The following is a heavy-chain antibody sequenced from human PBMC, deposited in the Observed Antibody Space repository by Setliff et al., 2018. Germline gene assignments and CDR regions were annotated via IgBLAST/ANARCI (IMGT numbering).Heavy chain of an antibody. J-gene: IGHJ4*02. V-gene: IGHV3-30*01. CDR1: GFTFSSYA. D-gene: IGHD6-13*01. CDR2: ISYDGSNK. CDR3: ARSLVRIAAKIDY. Sequence: PGESLKISCAASGFTFSSYAMHWVRQAPGKGLEWVAVISYDGSNKYYADSVKGRFTISRDNSKNTLYLQMNSLRAEDTAVYYCARSLVRIAAKIDYWGQGTLVTV.